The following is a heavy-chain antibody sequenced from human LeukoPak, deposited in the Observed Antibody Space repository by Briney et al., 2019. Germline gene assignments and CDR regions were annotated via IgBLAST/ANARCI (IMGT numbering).Heavy chain of an antibody. V-gene: IGHV4-59*08. J-gene: IGHJ3*02. CDR3: ARLGQPNAFDI. Sequence: SETLSLTCTVSGASISSYYWTWIRQPPGKGLEFIGYFHYSGSTDYNPSLKSRVTISVDTSKKQFSLKLTSVTAADTAVYYCARLGQPNAFDIWGRGTMVTVSS. CDR1: GASISSYY. D-gene: IGHD3-16*01. CDR2: FHYSGST.